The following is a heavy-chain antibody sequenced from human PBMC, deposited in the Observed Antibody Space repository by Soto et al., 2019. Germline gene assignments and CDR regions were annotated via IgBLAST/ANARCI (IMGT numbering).Heavy chain of an antibody. Sequence: GASVKVSCKASGYTFTNYAMHWVRQAPGQRLEWMGWINGGNGNTKYSQKFQGRVTVTRDTSASTAYMELSSLRSEDTAVYYCARSLYDLLTGSVYNWFDPWGQGTLVTVSS. J-gene: IGHJ5*02. D-gene: IGHD3-9*01. CDR2: INGGNGNT. CDR1: GYTFTNYA. CDR3: ARSLYDLLTGSVYNWFDP. V-gene: IGHV1-3*01.